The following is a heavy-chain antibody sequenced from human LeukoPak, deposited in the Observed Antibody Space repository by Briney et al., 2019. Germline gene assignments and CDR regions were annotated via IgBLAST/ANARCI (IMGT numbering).Heavy chain of an antibody. CDR2: IKQDGSEK. Sequence: PGGSLRLSCAASGFTFSSYWMSWVRQAPGKGLEWVANIKQDGSEKYYVDSVKGRFTISRDNAKNSLYLQMNSLRAEDTAVYYCAREPDRGIAAAAGDAFDIWGQGTMVTVSS. J-gene: IGHJ3*02. D-gene: IGHD6-13*01. CDR3: AREPDRGIAAAAGDAFDI. CDR1: GFTFSSYW. V-gene: IGHV3-7*01.